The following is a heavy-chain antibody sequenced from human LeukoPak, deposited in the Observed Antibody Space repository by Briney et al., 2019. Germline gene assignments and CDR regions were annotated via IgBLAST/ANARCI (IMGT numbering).Heavy chain of an antibody. CDR2: IWYDGRNK. CDR3: ARDFDY. V-gene: IGHV3-33*08. CDR1: GFTFSSYE. J-gene: IGHJ4*02. Sequence: GGSLRLSCAASGFTFSSYEMNWVRQAPGKGLEWVAFIWYDGRNKYYADSAKGRFTISRDNSNNTLYLQMNSLRAEGTAIYYCARDFDYWGQGTLVTVSS.